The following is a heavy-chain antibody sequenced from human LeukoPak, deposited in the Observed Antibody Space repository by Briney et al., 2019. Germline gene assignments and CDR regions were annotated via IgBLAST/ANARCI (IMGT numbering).Heavy chain of an antibody. CDR3: ASSPVGATDY. J-gene: IGHJ4*02. V-gene: IGHV4-34*01. CDR1: GGSFSGYY. CDR2: INHSGST. Sequence: PSETLSLTCAVYGGSFSGYYWSWIRQPPGKGLEWIGEINHSGSTNYNPSLKSRVTISVDTSKNQFSLKLSSVTAADTAVYYCASSPVGATDYWGQGTLVTVTS. D-gene: IGHD1-26*01.